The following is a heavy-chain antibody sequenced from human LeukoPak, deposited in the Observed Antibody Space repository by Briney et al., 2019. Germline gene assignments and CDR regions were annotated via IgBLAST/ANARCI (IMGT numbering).Heavy chain of an antibody. V-gene: IGHV3-53*01. CDR2: IYSGGST. J-gene: IGHJ4*02. D-gene: IGHD6-19*01. Sequence: GGSLRLSCAASGFTFSGYSMSWVRQAPGKGLEWVSVIYSGGSTYYADSVKGRFTISRDNSKNTLYLQMNSLRAEDTAVYYCSSGWYVPGLDYWGQGTLVTVSS. CDR1: GFTFSGYS. CDR3: SSGWYVPGLDY.